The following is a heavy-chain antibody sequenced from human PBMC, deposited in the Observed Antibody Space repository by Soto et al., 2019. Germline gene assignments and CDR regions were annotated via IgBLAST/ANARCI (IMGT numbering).Heavy chain of an antibody. D-gene: IGHD3-10*01. CDR2: INAANGYT. Sequence: QVQLVQSGAEVKKPGASVKVSCQASGYTFTSFPIHWVRQAPGQGLECMGWINAANGYTRYSQKFQGRVTITRDTSATTAYRDLTSLTSEDTAVYYCARGGGLDDWGQGTLITVSS. J-gene: IGHJ4*02. V-gene: IGHV1-3*01. CDR1: GYTFTSFP. CDR3: ARGGGLDD.